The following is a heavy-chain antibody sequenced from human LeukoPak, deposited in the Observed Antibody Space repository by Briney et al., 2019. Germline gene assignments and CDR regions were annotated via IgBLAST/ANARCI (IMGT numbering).Heavy chain of an antibody. D-gene: IGHD4-23*01. J-gene: IGHJ1*01. Sequence: PSETLSLTCTVSGGSISSSSYYWGWIRQPPGKGLEWIGYIYYSGSTNYNPSLKSRVTISVDTSKNQFSLKLSSVTAADTAVYYCAREGDDYGGNSPWGLYFQHWGQGTLVTVSS. V-gene: IGHV4-61*05. CDR3: AREGDDYGGNSPWGLYFQH. CDR1: GGSISSSSYY. CDR2: IYYSGST.